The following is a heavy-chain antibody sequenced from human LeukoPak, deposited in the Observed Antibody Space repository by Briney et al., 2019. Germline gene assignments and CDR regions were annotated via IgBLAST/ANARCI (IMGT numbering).Heavy chain of an antibody. Sequence: GGSLRLSCAASGFTFSSYSMNWVRQAPGKGLEWVSSISSSSSYIYYADSVKGRFTISRDNAKNSLYLQMNSLRAEDTAVYYCARDKLLRFGELLSGYYGMDVWGKGTTVTVSS. CDR3: ARDKLLRFGELLSGYYGMDV. CDR2: ISSSSSYI. V-gene: IGHV3-21*01. CDR1: GFTFSSYS. D-gene: IGHD3-10*01. J-gene: IGHJ6*04.